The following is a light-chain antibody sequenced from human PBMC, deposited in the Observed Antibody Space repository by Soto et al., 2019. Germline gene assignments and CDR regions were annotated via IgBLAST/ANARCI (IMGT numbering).Light chain of an antibody. J-gene: IGLJ1*01. CDR1: SSDVGGYNY. V-gene: IGLV2-14*03. CDR2: EVT. CDR3: SSYTTSNTRQIV. Sequence: QSVLTQPPSASGSPGQSVTISCTGTSSDVGGYNYVSWYQQHPGKAPKLMIYEVTNRPSGVSNPFSGSKSGNTASLTISGLQPEDEADYYCSSYTTSNTRQIVFGTGTKVTVL.